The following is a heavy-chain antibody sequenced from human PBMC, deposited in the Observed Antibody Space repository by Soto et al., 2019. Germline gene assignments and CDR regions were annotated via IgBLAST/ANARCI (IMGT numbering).Heavy chain of an antibody. CDR3: ARGYYDFWSGYLTHFDY. V-gene: IGHV4-34*01. D-gene: IGHD3-3*01. CDR2: INHSGST. Sequence: QVQLQQWGAGLLKPSETLSLTCAVYGGSFSGYYWSWIRQPPGKGLEWIGEINHSGSTNYNPSLKRRVTISVDTSKNQFSLKLSSVTAADTAVYYCARGYYDFWSGYLTHFDYWGQGTLVTVSS. CDR1: GGSFSGYY. J-gene: IGHJ4*02.